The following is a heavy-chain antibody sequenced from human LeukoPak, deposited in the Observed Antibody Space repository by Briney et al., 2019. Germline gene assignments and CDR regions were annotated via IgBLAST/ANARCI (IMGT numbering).Heavy chain of an antibody. V-gene: IGHV3-21*01. CDR1: GFPFSSYS. Sequence: GGSLRLSCAASGFPFSSYSMNWVPRAPGKGREWVSSISSSSSYIYYADSVKGRFTISRDNAKNSLYLQMNSLRAEDTAVYYCARDVDTAIWFDPWGQGTLVTVSS. D-gene: IGHD5-18*01. J-gene: IGHJ5*02. CDR2: ISSSSSYI. CDR3: ARDVDTAIWFDP.